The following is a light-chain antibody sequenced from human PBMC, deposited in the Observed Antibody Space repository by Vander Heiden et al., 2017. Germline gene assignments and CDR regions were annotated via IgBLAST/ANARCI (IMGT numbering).Light chain of an antibody. CDR2: GAA. Sequence: DIQMTQSPPSLSASVGDRVTITCRATEGITNYVAWYQQKPGKVPDLLINGAATLQSGIPSRVSGSGSGTDFTLTISRLQPEDVSSYYCQQYNSVPLTFGQGTKVEIK. J-gene: IGKJ1*01. V-gene: IGKV1-27*01. CDR3: QQYNSVPLT. CDR1: EGITNY.